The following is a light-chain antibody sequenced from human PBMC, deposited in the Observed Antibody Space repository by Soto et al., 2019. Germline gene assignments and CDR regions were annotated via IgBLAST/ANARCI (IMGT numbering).Light chain of an antibody. CDR2: QAS. J-gene: IGKJ2*01. V-gene: IGKV1-5*03. Sequence: DIQMTQSPSTLSASVGDRVTISCRASQSVGSNLAWYQQKPGKVPKLLIFQASTLEPGVPSRFSGSGSGTEFILSISSLQPDDFATYYCQHYDVYPYAFGQVTKVEIK. CDR1: QSVGSN. CDR3: QHYDVYPYA.